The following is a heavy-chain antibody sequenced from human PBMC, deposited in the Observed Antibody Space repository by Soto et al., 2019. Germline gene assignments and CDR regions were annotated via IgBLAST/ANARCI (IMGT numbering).Heavy chain of an antibody. J-gene: IGHJ2*01. CDR2: ISGSGIST. CDR3: AKEPVGPDRYFDL. CDR1: EFTFRSYA. V-gene: IGHV3-23*01. Sequence: GGSLRLSCAASEFTFRSYAMSWVRQAPGKGLEWVSGISGSGISTHYADSVKGRFTVSRDNSKNTLYLQMNSLRAEDTAVYNCAKEPVGPDRYFDLWGRGTLVTVSS.